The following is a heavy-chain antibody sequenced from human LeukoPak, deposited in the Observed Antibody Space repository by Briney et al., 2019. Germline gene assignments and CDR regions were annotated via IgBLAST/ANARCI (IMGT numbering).Heavy chain of an antibody. CDR1: RYTFTGYY. CDR3: ARDHSGGFGEAYVN. V-gene: IGHV1-46*01. Sequence: ASVKVSCKAFRYTFTGYYMHWVRQAPGQGLEWMGIINPSGASTSYAQKFQGRVTMTRDMSTSTVYMELSSLRSEDTAVYYCARDHSGGFGEAYVNWGQGTLVTVSS. J-gene: IGHJ4*02. CDR2: INPSGAST. D-gene: IGHD3-10*01.